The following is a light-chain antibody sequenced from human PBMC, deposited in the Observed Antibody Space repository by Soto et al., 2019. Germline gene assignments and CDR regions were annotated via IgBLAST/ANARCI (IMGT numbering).Light chain of an antibody. CDR2: WAS. J-gene: IGKJ2*01. CDR3: QEYDSAPYT. CDR1: QSVLYSSNNKNY. Sequence: DIVMTQSPDSLAVSLGERATINCKYSQSVLYSSNNKNYLAWYQQKPGQPPKLLIYWASSRESGVPDRFSGSGSGTDFTLTISSLQAGEVAVYYCQEYDSAPYTLGQGTKLELK. V-gene: IGKV4-1*01.